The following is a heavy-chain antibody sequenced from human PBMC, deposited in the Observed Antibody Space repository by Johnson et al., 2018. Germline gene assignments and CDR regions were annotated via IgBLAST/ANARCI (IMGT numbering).Heavy chain of an antibody. J-gene: IGHJ6*03. CDR2: ISSNGGST. Sequence: EVQLVESGGGLVQPGGSLGLCCAASGFTFSSYAMHWVRQAPGKGLEYVSAISSNGGSTYYANSVKGRFTISRDNSKNTLYLQMGSLRAEDMAVYYCARDGVGCTQDSLLCPYYYYYYMDVWGKGTTVTVSS. CDR1: GFTFSSYA. D-gene: IGHD2-15*01. V-gene: IGHV3-64*01. CDR3: ARDGVGCTQDSLLCPYYYYYYMDV.